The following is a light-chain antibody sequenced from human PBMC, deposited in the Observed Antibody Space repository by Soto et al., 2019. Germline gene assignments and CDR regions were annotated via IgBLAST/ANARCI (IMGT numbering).Light chain of an antibody. CDR1: QTVSSYY. J-gene: IGKJ4*01. Sequence: DIVLTQSPGTVSLSPGDTATLSCRASQTVSSYYLAWYQQKPGQAPRLLIYAASSRATGVPARFSGGGSGTDFTLTISRLEPEDVAAYHCQQSSSSPPTFGGGTRLEIK. CDR3: QQSSSSPPT. V-gene: IGKV3-20*01. CDR2: AAS.